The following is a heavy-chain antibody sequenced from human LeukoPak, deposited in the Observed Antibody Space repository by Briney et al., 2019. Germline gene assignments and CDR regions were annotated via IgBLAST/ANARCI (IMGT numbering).Heavy chain of an antibody. CDR1: GYTFTSYA. D-gene: IGHD4-17*01. CDR2: INAGNGNT. Sequence: ASVKVSCKASGYTFTSYAMHWVRQAPGQRLEWMGWINAGNGNTKYSQKFQGRVTITRNTSISTAYMELSSLRSEDTAVYYCARGNDKTTTGGDYWGQGTLVTVSS. J-gene: IGHJ4*02. CDR3: ARGNDKTTTGGDY. V-gene: IGHV1-3*01.